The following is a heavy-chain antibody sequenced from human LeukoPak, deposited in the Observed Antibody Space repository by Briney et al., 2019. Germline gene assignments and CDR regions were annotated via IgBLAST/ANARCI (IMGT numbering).Heavy chain of an antibody. V-gene: IGHV3-33*01. CDR3: ARELQLVAPDY. Sequence: GGSLRLSCAASGFTFSSYGMHWVRQAPGKGLEWVAVIWYDGSNKYYADSVKGRFTISRDNSKNTLYLQMNSLRAEDTAVYYCARELQLVAPDYWGQGTLVTVSS. D-gene: IGHD2-8*02. CDR2: IWYDGSNK. J-gene: IGHJ4*02. CDR1: GFTFSSYG.